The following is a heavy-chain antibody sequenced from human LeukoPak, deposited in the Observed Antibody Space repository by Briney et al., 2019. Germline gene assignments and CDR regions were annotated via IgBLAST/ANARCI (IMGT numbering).Heavy chain of an antibody. V-gene: IGHV4-34*01. D-gene: IGHD3-3*01. CDR2: INHSGST. CDR3: ARLETIFSPTYYMDV. CDR1: GGSFSGYY. J-gene: IGHJ6*03. Sequence: SETLSLTCAVYGGSFSGYYWSWIRQPPGKGLEWIGEINHSGSTNYNPSLKSRVTISVDTSKNQFSLKLSSVTAADTAVYYCARLETIFSPTYYMDVWGKGTTVTVSS.